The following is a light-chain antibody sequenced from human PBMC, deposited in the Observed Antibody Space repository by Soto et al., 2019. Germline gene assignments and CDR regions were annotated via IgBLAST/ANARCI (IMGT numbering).Light chain of an antibody. V-gene: IGLV2-14*01. J-gene: IGLJ1*01. CDR2: EVS. CDR1: SSDVGTYKY. Sequence: QSALTQPASVSGSPGQSITISCTGTSSDVGTYKYVSWYQQHPGKAPKLIIYEVSNRPSGVSDRFSGSKSGNTASLTISGLQAEDETDYYCLSYTSSGTYVFGTGTKLTVL. CDR3: LSYTSSGTYV.